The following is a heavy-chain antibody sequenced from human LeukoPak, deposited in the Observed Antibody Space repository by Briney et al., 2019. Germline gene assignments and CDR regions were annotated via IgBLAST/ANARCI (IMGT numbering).Heavy chain of an antibody. CDR1: GFTFSRYS. CDR2: ISDSGGRT. V-gene: IGHV3-23*01. D-gene: IGHD3-9*01. CDR3: AKDFRRDQRLVFDY. J-gene: IGHJ4*02. Sequence: GGSLRLSCAASGFTFSRYSMNWVRQAPGKGLEWVSGISDSGGRTYYADSVKGRFSISRDISKNMLHLEMNSLRVEDTAIYYCAKDFRRDQRLVFDYWGQGTLVTVSS.